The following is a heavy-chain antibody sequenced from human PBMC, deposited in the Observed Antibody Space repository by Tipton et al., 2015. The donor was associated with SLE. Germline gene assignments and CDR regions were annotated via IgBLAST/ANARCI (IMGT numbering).Heavy chain of an antibody. D-gene: IGHD2-15*01. CDR1: GGSISSHY. CDR3: AGAWQGYCSGGTCYVLDY. Sequence: TLSLTCTVSGGSISSHYWSWIRQPPGQGLEWIGYISYSGTTNYNPSLNSRVTISVDTSKNQFSLKLRSVTAADTAVYYCAGAWQGYCSGGTCYVLDYWGQGTLVTVSS. J-gene: IGHJ4*02. CDR2: ISYSGTT. V-gene: IGHV4-59*11.